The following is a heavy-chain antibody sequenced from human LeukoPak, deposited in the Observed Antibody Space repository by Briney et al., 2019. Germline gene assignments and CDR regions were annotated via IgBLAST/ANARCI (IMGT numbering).Heavy chain of an antibody. CDR1: GFTFSSYA. CDR3: AREWEGAVAGNLDY. CDR2: ISSNGGST. J-gene: IGHJ4*02. V-gene: IGHV3-64*01. Sequence: GGSLRLSCAASGFTFSSYAMHWVRQAPGKGLEYVSAISSNGGSTYYANSVKGRFTISRDNSKNTLYLQMGSLRAEDMAVYYCAREWEGAVAGNLDYWGQGTLVTVSS. D-gene: IGHD6-19*01.